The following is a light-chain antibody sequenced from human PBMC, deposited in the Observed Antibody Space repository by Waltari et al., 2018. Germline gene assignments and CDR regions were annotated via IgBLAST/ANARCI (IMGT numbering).Light chain of an antibody. CDR1: QTITGSW. J-gene: IGKJ4*01. Sequence: IVLTQSPGPLSVSPGERVTVSCRASQTITGSWLTWYHQKPGQAPRLLIYGASNRAPGIPDRFSGSGSGTDFTLTISRLEPEDSAVYYCQQYDGSVVTFGGGTKVEIK. CDR3: QQYDGSVVT. V-gene: IGKV3-20*01. CDR2: GAS.